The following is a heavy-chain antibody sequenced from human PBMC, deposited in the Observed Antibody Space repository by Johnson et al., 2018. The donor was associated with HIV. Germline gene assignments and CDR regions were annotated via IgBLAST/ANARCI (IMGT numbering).Heavy chain of an antibody. CDR3: AKDIVNCAGDCYARGASDF. Sequence: VQLVESGGGVVRPGGSLRLSCAASGFTFDDYGMSWVRQAPGKGLEWVSGINWNSGRIDYADSVKGRFSISRDNAKNSLYLQMNSLRAEDTALYYCAKDIVNCAGDCYARGASDFWGQGTMVTVSS. V-gene: IGHV3-20*04. CDR2: INWNSGRI. J-gene: IGHJ3*01. D-gene: IGHD2-21*01. CDR1: GFTFDDYG.